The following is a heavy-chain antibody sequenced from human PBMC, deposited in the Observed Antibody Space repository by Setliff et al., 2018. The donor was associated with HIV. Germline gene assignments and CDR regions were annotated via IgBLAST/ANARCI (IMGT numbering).Heavy chain of an antibody. CDR3: AREIYGGNSRPFDY. V-gene: IGHV4-31*03. CDR1: GGLITNDGYY. J-gene: IGHJ4*02. Sequence: PSETLSLTCTVSGGLITNDGYYWTWIRQHPEKGLEWIGYIYFNGKTYYNPSLGGRATMSVGTSKNQFSLKLTSVTAADTAVYYCAREIYGGNSRPFDYWGQGTLVTVSS. CDR2: IYFNGKT. D-gene: IGHD4-17*01.